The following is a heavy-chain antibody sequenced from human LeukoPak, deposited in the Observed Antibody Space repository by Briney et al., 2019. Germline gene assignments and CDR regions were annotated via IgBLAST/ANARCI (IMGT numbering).Heavy chain of an antibody. CDR3: AKLLYPMVRGVPSAFDI. J-gene: IGHJ3*02. D-gene: IGHD3-10*01. V-gene: IGHV3-23*01. Sequence: GGSLRLSCAASGFTFSSCAMSWVRQAPGKGLEWVSAISGSGGSTYYADSVKGRFTISRDNSKNTLYLQMNSLRAEDTAVYYCAKLLYPMVRGVPSAFDIWGQGTMVTVSS. CDR1: GFTFSSCA. CDR2: ISGSGGST.